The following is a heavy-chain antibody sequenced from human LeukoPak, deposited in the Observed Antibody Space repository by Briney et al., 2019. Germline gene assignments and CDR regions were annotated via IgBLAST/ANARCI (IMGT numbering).Heavy chain of an antibody. V-gene: IGHV4-34*01. D-gene: IGHD5-18*01. Sequence: PSETLSLTCAVYGGSFSGYYWSWLRQPPGKGLEWIGEINHSGSTNYNPSLKSRVTISVDTSKNQFSLKVSSVTAADTAVSYCARAGRYSYGYKFDYWGQGTLVTVSS. CDR1: GGSFSGYY. CDR3: ARAGRYSYGYKFDY. J-gene: IGHJ4*02. CDR2: INHSGST.